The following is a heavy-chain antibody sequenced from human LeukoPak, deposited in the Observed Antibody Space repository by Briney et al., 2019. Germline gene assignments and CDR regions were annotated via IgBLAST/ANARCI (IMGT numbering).Heavy chain of an antibody. V-gene: IGHV3-9*01. D-gene: IGHD4-17*01. CDR3: AKDKWQHGDYVPLFDY. J-gene: IGHJ4*02. CDR1: GFTFDDYA. Sequence: PGGSLRLSCAASGFTFDDYAMHWVRQAPGKGLEWVSGISWNSGSIGYADSVKGRFTISRDNAKNSLYLQMNSLRAEDTALYYCAKDKWQHGDYVPLFDYWGQGTLVTVSS. CDR2: ISWNSGSI.